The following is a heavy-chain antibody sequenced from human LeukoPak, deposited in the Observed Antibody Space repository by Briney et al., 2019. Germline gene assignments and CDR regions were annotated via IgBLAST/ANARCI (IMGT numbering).Heavy chain of an antibody. Sequence: PGRSLRLSCAASGFTFSSYAMHWVRQAPGKGLEWVAVISYDGSNKYCADSVKGRFTISRDNSKNTLYLRMNSLRAEDTAVYYCARSRKVDTAMGSFDYWGQGTLVTVSS. J-gene: IGHJ4*02. D-gene: IGHD5-18*01. V-gene: IGHV3-30*04. CDR1: GFTFSSYA. CDR3: ARSRKVDTAMGSFDY. CDR2: ISYDGSNK.